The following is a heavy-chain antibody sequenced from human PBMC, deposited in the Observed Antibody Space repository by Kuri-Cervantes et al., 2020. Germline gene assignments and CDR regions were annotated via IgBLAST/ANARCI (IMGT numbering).Heavy chain of an antibody. J-gene: IGHJ6*02. D-gene: IGHD3-3*01. CDR1: RFIFSSYA. CDR3: ARDRVLRFSGGFGGYYGMDV. V-gene: IGHV3-30-3*01. Sequence: GGSLRLSCAASRFIFSSYAMHWVRQAPGKGLEWVAVISHDGSNTYYADSVKGRFTISRDNSKNTLYLQMNSLRAEDTAVYYCARDRVLRFSGGFGGYYGMDVWGQGTTVTVSS. CDR2: ISHDGSNT.